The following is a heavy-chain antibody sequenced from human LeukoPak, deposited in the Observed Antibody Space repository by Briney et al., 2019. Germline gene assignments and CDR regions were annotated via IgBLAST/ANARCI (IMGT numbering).Heavy chain of an antibody. CDR2: ISGSGGST. CDR3: AKDSQFYYDSSGYFY. CDR1: GFTFSSYA. J-gene: IGHJ4*02. Sequence: GGSLRLSCAAPGFTFSSYAMSWVRQAPGKGLEWVSAISGSGGSTYYADSVKGRFTISRDNSKNTLCLQMNSLRAEDTAVYYCAKDSQFYYDSSGYFYWGQGTLVTVSS. V-gene: IGHV3-23*01. D-gene: IGHD3-22*01.